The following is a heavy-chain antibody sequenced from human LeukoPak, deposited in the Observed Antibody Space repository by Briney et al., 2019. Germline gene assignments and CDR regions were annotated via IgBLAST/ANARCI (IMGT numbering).Heavy chain of an antibody. CDR3: ARSGPAPNSSIAARRSSAKLGSSEVYFDY. CDR1: GGSVSSYY. Sequence: SETLSLTCTVSGGSVSSYYWSWIRQPPGKGLEWIGYIYYSGSTNYNPSLKSRVTISVDTSKNQFSLKLSSVTAADTAVYYCARSGPAPNSSIAARRSSAKLGSSEVYFDYWGQGTLVTVSS. D-gene: IGHD6-6*01. J-gene: IGHJ4*02. CDR2: IYYSGST. V-gene: IGHV4-59*08.